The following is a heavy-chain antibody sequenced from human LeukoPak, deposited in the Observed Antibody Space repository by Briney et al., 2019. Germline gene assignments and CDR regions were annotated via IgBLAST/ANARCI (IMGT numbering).Heavy chain of an antibody. V-gene: IGHV3-23*01. J-gene: IGHJ4*02. CDR1: GFTFSSYA. D-gene: IGHD3-22*01. Sequence: GGSLRLSCAASGFTFSSYAMNWACQAPGKSLEWVSTITGSGGDTYYADSVKGRFTISRDNSKNTLYLQMNSLRAEDTAIYYCAKDPYVGGGYHFDSWGQGSLLTVSS. CDR2: ITGSGGDT. CDR3: AKDPYVGGGYHFDS.